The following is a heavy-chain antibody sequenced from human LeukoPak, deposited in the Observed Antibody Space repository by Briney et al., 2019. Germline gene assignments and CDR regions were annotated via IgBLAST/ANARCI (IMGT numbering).Heavy chain of an antibody. CDR3: ARGMGRRAFGI. D-gene: IGHD3-10*01. J-gene: IGHJ3*02. V-gene: IGHV5-51*01. CDR1: GYFFPSSW. Sequence: GESLKISCKASGYFFPSSWIGWVRQMPGKGLEWMGIIYPGDSETIYGPSFQGQVTISADKSISTAYLQWSSLKASDTAMYYCARGMGRRAFGIWGQGTMVTVSS. CDR2: IYPGDSET.